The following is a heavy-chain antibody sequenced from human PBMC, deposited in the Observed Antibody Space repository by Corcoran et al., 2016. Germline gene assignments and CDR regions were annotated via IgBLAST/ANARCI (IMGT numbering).Heavy chain of an antibody. J-gene: IGHJ4*02. CDR1: GFIFSSYW. CDR2: IKQEGSEK. V-gene: IGHV3-7*01. CDR3: ARAQIRGWTTHESHFDY. D-gene: IGHD3-10*01. Sequence: EVQLVESGGGLVQPGGSLRLSCAVSGFIFSSYWMSLVRQAPGKVLEWVANIKQEGSEKYYVDSVKGRCTISRDNAKNSLYLQMNRLRAYYTALYYCARAQIRGWTTHESHFDYWGQGTLVTVSS.